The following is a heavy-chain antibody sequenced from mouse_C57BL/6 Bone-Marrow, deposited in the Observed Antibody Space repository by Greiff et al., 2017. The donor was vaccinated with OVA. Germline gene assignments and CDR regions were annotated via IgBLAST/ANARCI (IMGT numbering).Heavy chain of an antibody. CDR1: GYTFTSYT. D-gene: IGHD1-1*01. CDR3: ARSYYGRAWFAY. CDR2: INPSSGYT. Sequence: QVQLQQSGAELARPGASVKMSCKASGYTFTSYTMHWVKQRPGQGLEWIGYINPSSGYTKYNQKFKDKATLTADKSSSTAYMQLSSLTSEDSAVYYCARSYYGRAWFAYWGQGTLVTVSA. V-gene: IGHV1-4*01. J-gene: IGHJ3*01.